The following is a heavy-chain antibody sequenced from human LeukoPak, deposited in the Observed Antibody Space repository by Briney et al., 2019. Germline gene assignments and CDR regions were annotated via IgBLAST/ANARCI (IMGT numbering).Heavy chain of an antibody. CDR1: GFTFGNYA. Sequence: GSLRLSCAASGFTFGNYAMSWVRQAPGKGLQWVSTIASYGGTTYYADSVKGRLTISRDNFKNAVYLQMNSLRAEDTAVYYCARGGIAAAGAFDYWGQGTLVTVSS. D-gene: IGHD6-13*01. J-gene: IGHJ4*02. V-gene: IGHV3-23*01. CDR3: ARGGIAAAGAFDY. CDR2: IASYGGTT.